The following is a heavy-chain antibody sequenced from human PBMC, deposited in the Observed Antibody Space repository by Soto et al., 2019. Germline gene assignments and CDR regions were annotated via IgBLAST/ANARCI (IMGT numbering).Heavy chain of an antibody. CDR2: IYYSGST. D-gene: IGHD6-19*01. Sequence: SENLSLTCTVSGGTISSSSYYWGWIRQPPGKGLEWIGSIYYSGSTYYNPSLKSRVTISVDTSKNQFSLKLSSVTAADTAVYYCASLIAVAGRVDYWGQGTLVTVSS. V-gene: IGHV4-39*01. CDR1: GGTISSSSYY. J-gene: IGHJ4*02. CDR3: ASLIAVAGRVDY.